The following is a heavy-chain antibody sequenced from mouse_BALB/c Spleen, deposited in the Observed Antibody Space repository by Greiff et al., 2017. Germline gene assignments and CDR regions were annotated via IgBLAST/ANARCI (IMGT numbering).Heavy chain of an antibody. J-gene: IGHJ4*01. CDR2: ISSGGSYT. CDR1: GFTFSSYT. V-gene: IGHV5-6-4*01. CDR3: TRERRGYAMDY. Sequence: EVKLMESGGGLVKPGGSLKLSCAASGFTFSSYTMSWVRQTPEKRLEWVATISSGGSYTYYPDSVKGRFTISRDNAKNTLYLQMSSLKSEDTAMYYCTRERRGYAMDYWGQGTSVTVSS.